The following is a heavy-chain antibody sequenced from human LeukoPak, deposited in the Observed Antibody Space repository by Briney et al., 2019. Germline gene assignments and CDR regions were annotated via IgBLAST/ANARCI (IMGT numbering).Heavy chain of an antibody. CDR1: GYNFTGYY. V-gene: IGHV1-2*02. D-gene: IGHD5-12*01. CDR2: TNPNIGGT. CDR3: ARFYSGYGNYYYYMDV. J-gene: IGHJ6*03. Sequence: ASVKVSCKASGYNFTGYYLHWVRQAPGQGLEWMGWTNPNIGGTNYAQKFQGRVTMTRDTSISTAYMELSRLRSDDTAVYYCARFYSGYGNYYYYMDVWGKGTTVTVSS.